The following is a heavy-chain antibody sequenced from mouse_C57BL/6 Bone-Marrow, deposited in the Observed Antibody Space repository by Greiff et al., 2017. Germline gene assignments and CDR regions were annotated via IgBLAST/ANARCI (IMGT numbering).Heavy chain of an antibody. CDR3: ARGLGRSAMDY. CDR1: GYTFTSYG. J-gene: IGHJ4*01. D-gene: IGHD4-1*01. Sequence: VQLVESGAELARPGASVKLSCKASGYTFTSYGISWVKQRTGQGLEWIGEIYPRSGNTYYNEKFKGKATLTADKSSSTAYMELRSLTSEDSAVYFCARGLGRSAMDYWGQGTSVTVSS. CDR2: IYPRSGNT. V-gene: IGHV1-81*01.